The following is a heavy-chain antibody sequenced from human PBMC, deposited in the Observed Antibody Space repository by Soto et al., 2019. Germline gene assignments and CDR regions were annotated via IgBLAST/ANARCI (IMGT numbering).Heavy chain of an antibody. CDR1: GFTFSAHW. Sequence: GGSLRLSCAASGFTFSAHWMHWVHQAPGKGLVWVSHIKTDGSITRDADSVKGRFTISRDNARNTLYLQMNSLRAEDTAVYYCARDNKWSLDYWGQGTLVTVSS. CDR3: ARDNKWSLDY. J-gene: IGHJ4*02. V-gene: IGHV3-74*01. D-gene: IGHD2-15*01. CDR2: IKTDGSIT.